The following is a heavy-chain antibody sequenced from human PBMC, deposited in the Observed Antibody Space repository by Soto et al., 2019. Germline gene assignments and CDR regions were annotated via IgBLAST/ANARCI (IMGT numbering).Heavy chain of an antibody. J-gene: IGHJ4*02. CDR3: ARDLWWYLH. CDR1: GFTFSSHA. V-gene: IGHV3-23*01. D-gene: IGHD2-15*01. CDR2: ISAGSEGA. Sequence: EVQLLESGGGLVQPGGALRLSCAASGFTFSSHAISWVRQAPGKGLEWILSISAGSEGAYYADSVKGRFTISRDNSKNTLDLQMNNLRAEDTAVYYCARDLWWYLHWGRGTLVTVSS.